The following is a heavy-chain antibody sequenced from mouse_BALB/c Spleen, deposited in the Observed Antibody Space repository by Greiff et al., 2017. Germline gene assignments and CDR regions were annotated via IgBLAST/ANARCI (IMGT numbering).Heavy chain of an antibody. D-gene: IGHD1-1*01. CDR2: ISSGGST. V-gene: IGHV5-6-5*01. CDR1: GFTFSSYA. Sequence: EVQLVESGGGLVKPGGSLKLSCAASGFTFSSYAMSWVRQTPEKRLEWVASISSGGSTYYPDSVNGRFTISRDNARNILYLQMSSLRSEDTAMYYCARDYYGSRPYAMDYWGQGTSVTVSS. CDR3: ARDYYGSRPYAMDY. J-gene: IGHJ4*01.